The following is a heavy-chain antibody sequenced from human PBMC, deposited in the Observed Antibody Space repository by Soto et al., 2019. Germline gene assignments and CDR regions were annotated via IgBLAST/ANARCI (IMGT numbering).Heavy chain of an antibody. Sequence: QLQLVQSVTELKKPGSSVKVSCKASGGSFSTYGITWVRQAPGQGPEWMGRIIPRLYITEYEQKIQGRGTITADKPTGAVYMQLIRLTSAATAVYYCAQDVGDWSQGTLVNAS. V-gene: IGHV1-69*04. CDR1: GGSFSTYG. J-gene: IGHJ1*01. D-gene: IGHD4-17*01. CDR2: IIPRLYIT. CDR3: AQDVGD.